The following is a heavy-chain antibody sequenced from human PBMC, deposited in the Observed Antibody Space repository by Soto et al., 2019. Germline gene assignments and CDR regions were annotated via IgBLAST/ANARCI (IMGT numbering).Heavy chain of an antibody. CDR3: ASPAVWSRYHDFED. D-gene: IGHD3-3*01. CDR2: IFYSGST. CDR1: GGSVSSGSYY. J-gene: IGHJ4*02. Sequence: PSETLSLTCTVSGGSVSSGSYYWSWIRQPPGKGLQWIGNIFYSGSTNYNPSLKSRVTISVDTSKNQFSLKLTSVTAADTAVYYCASPAVWSRYHDFEDWGQGTLVTVSS. V-gene: IGHV4-61*01.